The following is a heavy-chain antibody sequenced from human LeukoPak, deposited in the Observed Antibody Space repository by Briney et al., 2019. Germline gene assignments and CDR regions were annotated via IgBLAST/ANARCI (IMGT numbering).Heavy chain of an antibody. Sequence: GESLKISCKGSGYSFTSYWIGWVRQMPGKGLEWMGIIYPGDSDTRYSPSFQGQVTISADKSINTAYLQWSSLKASDTAMYYCARSHDVDIVATIYYFDYWGQGTLVTVSS. CDR1: GYSFTSYW. J-gene: IGHJ4*02. CDR3: ARSHDVDIVATIYYFDY. V-gene: IGHV5-51*01. CDR2: IYPGDSDT. D-gene: IGHD5-12*01.